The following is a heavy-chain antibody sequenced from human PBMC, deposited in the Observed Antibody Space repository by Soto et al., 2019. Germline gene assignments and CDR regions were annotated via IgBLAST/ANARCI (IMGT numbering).Heavy chain of an antibody. J-gene: IGHJ6*02. CDR1: GYTFTSYG. CDR3: ARDLWGVPAAWDGYYYGMDV. V-gene: IGHV1-18*01. CDR2: ISAYNGNT. D-gene: IGHD2-2*01. Sequence: QVQLVQSGAEVKKPGASVKVSCKASGYTFTSYGISWVRQAPGQGLEWMGWISAYNGNTNYAQKLQGRVTMTTDTSTSTACMELRSLRSDDTAVYYCARDLWGVPAAWDGYYYGMDVWGQGTTVTVSS.